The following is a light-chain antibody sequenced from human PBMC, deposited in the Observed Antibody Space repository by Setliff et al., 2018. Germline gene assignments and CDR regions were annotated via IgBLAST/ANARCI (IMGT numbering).Light chain of an antibody. CDR2: DVT. V-gene: IGLV2-8*01. CDR3: SSYADSNIFL. Sequence: QAVVTQPPSASGSPGQSVTISCTGTSNDVWGHNYVSWYQQHPGKAPQLIIYDVTKRPSGVPDRFSGSKSGNTASLTVSGLQAEDEADYYCSSYADSNIFLFGTGTKVTVL. J-gene: IGLJ1*01. CDR1: SNDVWGHNY.